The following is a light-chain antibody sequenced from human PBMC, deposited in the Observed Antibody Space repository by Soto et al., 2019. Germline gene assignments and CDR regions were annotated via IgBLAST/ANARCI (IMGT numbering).Light chain of an antibody. Sequence: QSVLTQPPSASGTPGQRVTISWSGSSSNIGSNTVNWYQQLPGTAPKLLIYSNDQRPSGVPDRFSGSKSGTSASLALSGLQSEDEADYYCAAWGASLNGWVFGGGTKLTVL. CDR3: AAWGASLNGWV. CDR2: SND. J-gene: IGLJ3*02. V-gene: IGLV1-44*01. CDR1: SSNIGSNT.